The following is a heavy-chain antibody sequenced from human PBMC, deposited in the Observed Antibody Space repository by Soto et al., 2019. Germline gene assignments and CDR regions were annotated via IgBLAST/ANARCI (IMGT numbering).Heavy chain of an antibody. CDR2: IYHSGST. V-gene: IGHV4-4*02. D-gene: IGHD6-19*01. CDR1: GGSISSSNW. Sequence: SETLSLTCTVSGGSISSSNWWSWVRQPPGKGLEWIGEIYHSGSTNYNPSLKSRVTISVDKSKNQFSLKLNSVTAADTAVYYCARGMYKSGWNLDLWGQGIVVTVS. CDR3: ARGMYKSGWNLDL. J-gene: IGHJ5*02.